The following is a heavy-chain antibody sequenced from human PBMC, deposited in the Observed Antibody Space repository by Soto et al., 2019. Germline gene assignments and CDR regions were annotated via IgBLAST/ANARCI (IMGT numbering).Heavy chain of an antibody. J-gene: IGHJ4*02. Sequence: KDCCQGAEYTFTGHWSSLVSKMPGKGLEWMGRIDPSDSYTDYSPTVQGHVTMSADKSINTAYLQWSSLQASDTAVYYCTRHTGYDSSLDYWGQGTLVTVSS. V-gene: IGHV5-10-1*01. CDR1: EYTFTGHW. D-gene: IGHD5-12*01. CDR2: IDPSDSYT. CDR3: TRHTGYDSSLDY.